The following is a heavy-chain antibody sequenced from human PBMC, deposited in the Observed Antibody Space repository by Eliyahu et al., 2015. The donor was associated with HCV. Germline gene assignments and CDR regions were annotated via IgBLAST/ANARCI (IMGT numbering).Heavy chain of an antibody. J-gene: IGHJ4*02. CDR1: GFXYSDYY. D-gene: IGHD4-17*01. V-gene: IGHV3-11*06. CDR3: ARATTMTLYYFDY. Sequence: QVQLVESGGGLVEPGGSLXLSCAASGFXYSDYYISWIPQAPGKGLEWVSSISSSSSYTNYADSVKGRFTISRDNAKNSLYLQMNSLRAEDTAVYYCARATTMTLYYFDYWGQGTLVTVSS. CDR2: ISSSSSYT.